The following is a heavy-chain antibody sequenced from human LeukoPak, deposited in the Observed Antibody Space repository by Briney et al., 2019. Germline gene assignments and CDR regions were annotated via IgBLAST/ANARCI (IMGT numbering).Heavy chain of an antibody. CDR1: GFTFSNSG. CDR2: VRYDGTNK. J-gene: IGHJ4*02. D-gene: IGHD5-12*01. CDR3: AKDHSRSGYDKGLLGY. V-gene: IGHV3-30*02. Sequence: AGGSLRLSCAASGFTFSNSGMHWVRQAPGKGLAWVAFVRYDGTNKYYADSVKGRFTISRDNSKNTLYLQMSSLGAEDTAVYFCAKDHSRSGYDKGLLGYWGQGTLVTVSS.